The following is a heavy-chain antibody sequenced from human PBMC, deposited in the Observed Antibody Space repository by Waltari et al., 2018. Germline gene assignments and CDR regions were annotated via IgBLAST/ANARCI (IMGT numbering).Heavy chain of an antibody. J-gene: IGHJ4*02. D-gene: IGHD6-6*01. Sequence: QVQLQESGPGMVKPSETLSLTCTVSGGSISRYYWSWIRQPPGKGLEWIGYIYYSGSTNFSPSLTSRVTLSVSTSQSPFSLKLSSVTAADTAVYYCAGTSCSSSGAVDYWGQGTLVTVSS. CDR1: GGSISRYY. V-gene: IGHV4-59*01. CDR2: IYYSGST. CDR3: AGTSCSSSGAVDY.